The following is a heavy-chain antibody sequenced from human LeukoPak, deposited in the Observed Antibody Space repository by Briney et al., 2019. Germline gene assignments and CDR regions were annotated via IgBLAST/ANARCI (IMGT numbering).Heavy chain of an antibody. Sequence: GGSLRLSCAASGFTFTSYAMSWVRQAPGKGLEWVSAISGSGGSTYYADSVKGRFTISRDNSKNTLYLQMNSLRAEDTAVYFCAKGYSIVVVTATSSLDAFDFWGQGTMVTVSS. V-gene: IGHV3-23*01. CDR1: GFTFTSYA. CDR2: ISGSGGST. D-gene: IGHD2-21*02. J-gene: IGHJ3*01. CDR3: AKGYSIVVVTATSSLDAFDF.